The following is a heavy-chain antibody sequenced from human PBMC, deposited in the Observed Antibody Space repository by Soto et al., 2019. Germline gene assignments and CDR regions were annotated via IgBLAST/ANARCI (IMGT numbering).Heavy chain of an antibody. Sequence: ASVKVSCKASGFIFTSSAMQWVRQARRQRLEWIGWIVVGSGNTNYAQKFQERVTITRDMSTSTAYMELSSLRSEDTAVYYCAAGSGYDFWSGYYQNFDYWGQGTLVTVS. V-gene: IGHV1-58*02. D-gene: IGHD3-3*01. J-gene: IGHJ4*02. CDR3: AAGSGYDFWSGYYQNFDY. CDR1: GFIFTSSA. CDR2: IVVGSGNT.